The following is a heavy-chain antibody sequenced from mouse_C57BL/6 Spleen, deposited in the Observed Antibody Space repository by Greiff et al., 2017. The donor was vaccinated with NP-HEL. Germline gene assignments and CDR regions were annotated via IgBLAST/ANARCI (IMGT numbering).Heavy chain of an antibody. J-gene: IGHJ2*01. CDR1: GYTFTSYW. CDR2: IHPNSGST. CDR3: ARTNWGGSIFDY. Sequence: QVQLQQPGAELVKPGASVQLSCKASGYTFTSYWMHWVKQRPGQGLEWIGMIHPNSGSTNYNEKFKSKATLTVDKSSSTAYMQLSSLTSEDSAVYYCARTNWGGSIFDYWGQGTTRTVSS. D-gene: IGHD4-1*01. V-gene: IGHV1-64*01.